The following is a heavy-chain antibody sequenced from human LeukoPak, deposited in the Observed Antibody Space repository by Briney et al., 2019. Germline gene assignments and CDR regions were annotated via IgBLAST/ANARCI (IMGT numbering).Heavy chain of an antibody. CDR1: GYTFTDYY. Sequence: ASVKVSCKASGYTFTDYYIHWVRQAPGQEFEWRGWITHKSGATKFAQKFQGRVTLTRDTSIRTVYMELSNLISDDTATYYCVSWAGGNSDVASFDYWGQGTLVTVSS. J-gene: IGHJ4*02. V-gene: IGHV1-2*02. CDR3: VSWAGGNSDVASFDY. CDR2: ITHKSGAT. D-gene: IGHD2-21*01.